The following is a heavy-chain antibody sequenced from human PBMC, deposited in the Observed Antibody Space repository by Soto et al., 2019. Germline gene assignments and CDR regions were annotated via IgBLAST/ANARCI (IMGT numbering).Heavy chain of an antibody. CDR2: ISMTTSYV. CDR1: GFTFSRYG. V-gene: IGHV3-21*01. D-gene: IGHD2-2*01. J-gene: IGHJ5*01. CDR3: ARDPSEGRVGNWFES. Sequence: EVQLVESGGGLVKPGGSLRLSCAASGFTFSRYGMSWVRQAPGKGLEWVSSISMTTSYVYYADSVKGRFSISRDNAKKILYLEMYALRPDDTAVYYCARDPSEGRVGNWFESWGQGTLVTVSS.